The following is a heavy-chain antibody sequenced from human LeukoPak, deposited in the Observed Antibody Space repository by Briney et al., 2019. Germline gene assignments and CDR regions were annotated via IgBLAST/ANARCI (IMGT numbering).Heavy chain of an antibody. J-gene: IGHJ4*02. V-gene: IGHV4-38-2*01. CDR1: GYSISSGYY. D-gene: IGHD3-16*02. CDR2: IYHSGST. Sequence: PSETLSLTCAVSGYSISSGYYGGWIRQPPGKGLEWIGSIYHSGSTYYNPPLKSRVTISVDTSKNQFSLKLSSVTAADTAVYYCARGPRGDYVWGSYRWYYFDYWGQGTLVTVSS. CDR3: ARGPRGDYVWGSYRWYYFDY.